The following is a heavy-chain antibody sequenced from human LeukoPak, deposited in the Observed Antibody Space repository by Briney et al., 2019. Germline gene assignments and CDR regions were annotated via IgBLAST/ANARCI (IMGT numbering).Heavy chain of an antibody. V-gene: IGHV3-9*01. CDR3: ARERQNKDFWSGGDY. J-gene: IGHJ4*02. CDR1: GFTFDDYA. CDR2: ISWNSGSI. D-gene: IGHD3-3*01. Sequence: GRSLRLSCAASGFTFDDYAMHWVRHAPGKGLEWVSGISWNSGSIGYADSVKGRFTISRDNAKNSLYLQMNTLRPEDTAVYYCARERQNKDFWSGGDYWGQGTLVTVSS.